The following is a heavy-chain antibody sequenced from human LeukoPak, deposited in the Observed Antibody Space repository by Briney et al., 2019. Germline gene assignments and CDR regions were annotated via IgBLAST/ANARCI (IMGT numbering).Heavy chain of an antibody. V-gene: IGHV4-59*01. CDR1: GGSISRDY. D-gene: IGHD2-15*01. CDR2: IYYTGNT. Sequence: SETLSLTCTVSGGSISRDYWSWIRQPPGKGLEWIGYIYYTGNTNYNPSLKSRVTISIDTSKNQFSLKLSSVTAADTAVCYCARDRPGGSGLDYWGQGTLVTVSS. J-gene: IGHJ4*02. CDR3: ARDRPGGSGLDY.